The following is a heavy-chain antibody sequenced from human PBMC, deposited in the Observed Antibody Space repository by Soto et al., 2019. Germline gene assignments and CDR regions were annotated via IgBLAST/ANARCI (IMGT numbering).Heavy chain of an antibody. CDR3: SSSYYYDSSGYSLDY. CDR2: IRSKAYGGTT. CDR1: GFTFGDYA. Sequence: PGGSLRLSCTASGFTFGDYAMSWVRQAPGKGLEWVGFIRSKAYGGTTEYAASVKGRFTISRDDSKSIAYLQMNSLKTEDTAVYYCSSSYYYDSSGYSLDYWGQGTLVTVS. D-gene: IGHD3-22*01. J-gene: IGHJ4*02. V-gene: IGHV3-49*04.